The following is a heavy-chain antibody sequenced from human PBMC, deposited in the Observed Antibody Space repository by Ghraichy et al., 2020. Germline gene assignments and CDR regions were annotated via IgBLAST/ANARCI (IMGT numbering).Heavy chain of an antibody. Sequence: ASVKGSCKASGYTFTSYYMHWVRQAPGQGLEWMGIINPSGGSTSYAQKFQGRVTMTRDTSTSTVYMELSSLRSEDTAVYYCARNSGADYYDSSGYYYLYAFDIWGQGTMVTVSS. V-gene: IGHV1-46*01. CDR1: GYTFTSYY. CDR2: INPSGGST. J-gene: IGHJ3*02. D-gene: IGHD3-22*01. CDR3: ARNSGADYYDSSGYYYLYAFDI.